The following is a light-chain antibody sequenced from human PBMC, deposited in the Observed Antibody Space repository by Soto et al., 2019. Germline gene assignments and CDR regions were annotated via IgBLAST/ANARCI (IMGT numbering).Light chain of an antibody. J-gene: IGKJ1*01. V-gene: IGKV1-5*01. CDR1: QSISSW. CDR2: DAS. Sequence: DIQMTQSPSTLSASVGDRVTITCRASQSISSWLAWYQQKPGKAPKLLIYDASSLNSGVPSRFKGCGSGTEFTLTISSLQHDDFSTYDCQQYNSYSHTFGRGTKVEIK. CDR3: QQYNSYSHT.